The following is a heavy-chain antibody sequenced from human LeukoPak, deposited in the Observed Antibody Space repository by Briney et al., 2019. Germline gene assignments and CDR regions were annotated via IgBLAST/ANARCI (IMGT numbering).Heavy chain of an antibody. CDR3: ARNLRRIIITDWFDP. V-gene: IGHV3-30*04. CDR1: GFTFSSYA. Sequence: GGSLRLSCAASGFTFSSYAMYWVRQAPGKGLEWVAVISYDGSNKYYADSVKGRFTISRDNSKNTLYLQMNSLRAEDTAVYYCARNLRRIIITDWFDPWGQGTLVTVSS. CDR2: ISYDGSNK. J-gene: IGHJ5*02. D-gene: IGHD3-10*01.